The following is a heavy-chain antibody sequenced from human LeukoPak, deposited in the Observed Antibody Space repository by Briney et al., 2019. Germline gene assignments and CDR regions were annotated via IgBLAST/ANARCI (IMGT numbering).Heavy chain of an antibody. J-gene: IGHJ3*02. CDR1: GFTFSSYW. CDR3: AKVGGMAATWDAIDM. CDR2: ISYDGSNK. V-gene: IGHV3-30*18. D-gene: IGHD3-16*01. Sequence: GGSLRLSCAPSGFTFSSYWMTWVRQAPGKGLEWVAVISYDGSNKYSADSVRGRFTISRDNSKSTLYLQMNSLRAEDTAVYFCAKVGGMAATWDAIDMWGHGTMVTVSS.